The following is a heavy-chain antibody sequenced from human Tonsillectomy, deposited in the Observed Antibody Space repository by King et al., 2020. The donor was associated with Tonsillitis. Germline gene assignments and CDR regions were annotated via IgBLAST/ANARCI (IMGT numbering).Heavy chain of an antibody. CDR2: LNWNSGTI. Sequence: VQLVESGGGLVQPGRSLRLSCAASGFTFDDYAMHWVRQAPGKGLEWVSGLNWNSGTIGYADSVKGRFTISRDNAKNSLYLQMNSLRPEDTALYYCAKDLTAAANTGNYYGMDRWGQGTTVTVSS. CDR1: GFTFDDYA. V-gene: IGHV3-9*01. J-gene: IGHJ6*02. D-gene: IGHD6-13*01. CDR3: AKDLTAAANTGNYYGMDR.